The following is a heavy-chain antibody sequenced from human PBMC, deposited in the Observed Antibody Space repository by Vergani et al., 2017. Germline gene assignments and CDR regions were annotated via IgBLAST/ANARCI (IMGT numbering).Heavy chain of an antibody. D-gene: IGHD6-19*01. Sequence: QVQLVQSGAEVKKPGASVKVSCKASGYTFTSYDINWVRQATGQGLEWMGWMNPNSGNTGYALKFQGRVTMTRNTSISTAYMELSSLRSEDTAVYYCARSVRRLGPTSYYYYYMDVWGKGTTVTVSS. V-gene: IGHV1-8*01. CDR3: ARSVRRLGPTSYYYYYMDV. J-gene: IGHJ6*03. CDR2: MNPNSGNT. CDR1: GYTFTSYD.